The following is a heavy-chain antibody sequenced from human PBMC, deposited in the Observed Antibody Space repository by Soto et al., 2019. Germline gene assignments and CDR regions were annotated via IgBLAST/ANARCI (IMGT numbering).Heavy chain of an antibody. CDR3: ARGGIAVAGTPDPYYYYGMDV. V-gene: IGHV3-48*02. D-gene: IGHD6-19*01. J-gene: IGHJ6*02. CDR1: GFTFSSYS. Sequence: GGSLRLSCAASGFTFSSYSMNWVRQAPGKGLEWVSYISSSSSTIYYAASVKGRFTISRDIAKNSLYLQMNSLRDEDTAVYYCARGGIAVAGTPDPYYYYGMDVWGQGTTVTVSS. CDR2: ISSSSSTI.